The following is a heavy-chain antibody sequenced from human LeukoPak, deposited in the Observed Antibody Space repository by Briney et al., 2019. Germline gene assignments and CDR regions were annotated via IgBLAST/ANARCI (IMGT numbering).Heavy chain of an antibody. CDR1: GGSFSGYY. Sequence: SETLSLTCAVYGGSFSGYYWSCIREPPGKGLEWIGEINHSGSTNYNPSLKSRVTISVDTSKNQFSLKLSSVTAADTAVYYCARLSYYYGMDVWGQGTTVTVSS. V-gene: IGHV4-34*01. CDR2: INHSGST. CDR3: ARLSYYYGMDV. J-gene: IGHJ6*02.